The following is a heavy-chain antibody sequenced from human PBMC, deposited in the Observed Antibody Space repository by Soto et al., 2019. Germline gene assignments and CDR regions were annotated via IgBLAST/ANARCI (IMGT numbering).Heavy chain of an antibody. V-gene: IGHV6-1*01. CDR1: GDSVSSNSAA. J-gene: IGHJ4*02. CDR3: ARDKGIAARSAYYYFDY. CDR2: TYYRSKWYN. Sequence: QSQTLSLTCAISGDSVSSNSAAWNWIRQSPSRGLEWLGRTYYRSKWYNDYAVSVKTRITINPDTSKNQFSLQLNSVTPEDTAVYYCARDKGIAARSAYYYFDYWGQGTLVTVSS. D-gene: IGHD6-6*01.